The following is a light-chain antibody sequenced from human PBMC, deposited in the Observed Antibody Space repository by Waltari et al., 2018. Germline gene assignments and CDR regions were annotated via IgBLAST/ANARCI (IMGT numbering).Light chain of an antibody. CDR2: EVT. V-gene: IGLV2-23*02. J-gene: IGLJ3*02. CDR1: SSAVVTYNL. Sequence: QSALTQPAPVSWSPGQLITISCPGPSSAVVTYNLVDWYQQPAGKAPHLLIYEVTKRRAGVCDRFSGSKSGNTAALTISGLQAEDESDYYCCSYAGSSGEVFGGGTKLTVL. CDR3: CSYAGSSGEV.